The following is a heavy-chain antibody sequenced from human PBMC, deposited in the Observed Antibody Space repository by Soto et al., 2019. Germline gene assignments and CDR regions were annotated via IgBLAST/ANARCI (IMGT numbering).Heavy chain of an antibody. D-gene: IGHD1-7*01. CDR1: GYTFTDYF. CDR2: INPNSGST. J-gene: IGHJ5*02. Sequence: QVQLVQSGAEVKKPGASVTVSCRASGYTFTDYFLHWVRQAPGHGLEWMGWINPNSGSTHFAPNFQGWVTMTRDASISTVYLVLNRLRSDDTAVYYCARVTATSPDAWLDPWGQGTLVTVSS. CDR3: ARVTATSPDAWLDP. V-gene: IGHV1-2*04.